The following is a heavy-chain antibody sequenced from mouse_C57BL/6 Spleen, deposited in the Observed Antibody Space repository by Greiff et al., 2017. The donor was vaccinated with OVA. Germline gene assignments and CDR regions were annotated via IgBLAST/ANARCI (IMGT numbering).Heavy chain of an antibody. CDR1: GYTFTSYW. J-gene: IGHJ2*01. V-gene: IGHV1-7*01. CDR3: AREDPIYSNFDY. Sequence: VQVVESGAELAKPGASVKLSCKASGYTFTSYWMHWVKQRPGQGLEWIGYINPSSGYTKYNQKFKDKATLTADKSSSTAYMQLSSLTYEDSAVYYCAREDPIYSNFDYWGQGTTLTVSS. D-gene: IGHD2-5*01. CDR2: INPSSGYT.